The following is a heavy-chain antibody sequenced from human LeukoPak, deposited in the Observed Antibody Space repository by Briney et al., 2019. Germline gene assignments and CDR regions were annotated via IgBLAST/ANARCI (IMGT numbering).Heavy chain of an antibody. V-gene: IGHV5-51*01. J-gene: IGHJ4*02. D-gene: IGHD2-2*03. CDR1: GYSFTSYW. Sequence: GESLKISCKGSGYSFTSYWIGWVRQMPGKGLEWMGIIYPGDSDTRYSPSFQGQVTISADKSISTAYLQWSRLKASDTAMYYCARFGYCSSTSCYGLDYWGQGTLVTVSS. CDR2: IYPGDSDT. CDR3: ARFGYCSSTSCYGLDY.